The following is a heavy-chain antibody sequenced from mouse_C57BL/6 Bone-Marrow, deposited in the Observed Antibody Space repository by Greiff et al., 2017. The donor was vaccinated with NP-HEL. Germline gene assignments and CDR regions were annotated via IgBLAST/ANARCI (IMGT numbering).Heavy chain of an antibody. CDR3: ASHEDY. V-gene: IGHV5-6*02. CDR2: ISSGGSYT. CDR1: GFTFSSYG. Sequence: EVKLVESGGDLVKPGGSLKLSCAASGFTFSSYGMSWVRQTPDKRLEWVATISSGGSYTYYPDSVKGRFTISRDNAKNTLYLQMSSLKSEDTAMYYCASHEDYWGQGTTLTVSS. J-gene: IGHJ2*01.